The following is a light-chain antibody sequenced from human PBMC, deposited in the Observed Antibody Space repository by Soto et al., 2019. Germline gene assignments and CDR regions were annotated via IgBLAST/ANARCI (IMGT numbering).Light chain of an antibody. Sequence: QSVLTQPASVSGSPGQSITISCTGTSSDIGGHDDVSWYQQHPGKVPKLLIYGVTDRPSGVSNRFSGSKSGNTASLTISGLQAEDEADYYCCSYTGSTGDVFGTGTKVTVL. V-gene: IGLV2-14*03. CDR1: SSDIGGHDD. J-gene: IGLJ1*01. CDR2: GVT. CDR3: CSYTGSTGDV.